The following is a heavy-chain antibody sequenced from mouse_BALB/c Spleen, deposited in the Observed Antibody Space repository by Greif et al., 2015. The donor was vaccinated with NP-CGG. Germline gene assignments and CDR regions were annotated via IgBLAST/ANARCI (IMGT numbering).Heavy chain of an antibody. D-gene: IGHD2-14*01. V-gene: IGHV5-9-3*01. CDR1: GFTFSSYA. J-gene: IGHJ3*01. Sequence: EVQVVESGGGLVKPGGSLKLSCAASGFTFSSYAMSWIRQTPEKRLEWVATISSGGSYTYYPDSVKGRFTISRDNAKNTLYLQMSSLRSEDTAMYYCAREGGTPAWFAYWGQGTLVTVSA. CDR2: ISSGGSYT. CDR3: AREGGTPAWFAY.